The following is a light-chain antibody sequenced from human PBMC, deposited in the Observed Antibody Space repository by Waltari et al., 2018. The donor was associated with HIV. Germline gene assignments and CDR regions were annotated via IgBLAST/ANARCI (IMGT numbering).Light chain of an antibody. CDR3: MQGTHWPIP. V-gene: IGKV2-30*01. Sequence: VVVTQSPLSLPVSLGQPASISCNSSQSLLYSDGNTYLNWCHQRPGQSPRRLIYRVSNRDSGVPDRCSGSGSGTDFTLNISRVEAEDGGVYYCMQGTHWPIPVGQGTRLEIK. CDR2: RVS. CDR1: QSLLYSDGNTY. J-gene: IGKJ5*01.